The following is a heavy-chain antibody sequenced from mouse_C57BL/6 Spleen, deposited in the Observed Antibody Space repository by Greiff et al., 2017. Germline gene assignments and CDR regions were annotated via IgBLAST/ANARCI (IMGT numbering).Heavy chain of an antibody. J-gene: IGHJ3*01. D-gene: IGHD2-4*01. V-gene: IGHV1-72*01. CDR1: GYTFTSYW. CDR3: ARAHDYDVRTFAY. CDR2: IDPNSGGT. Sequence: QVQLKQPGAELVKPGASVKLSCKASGYTFTSYWMHWVKQRPGRGLEWIGRIDPNSGGTKYNEKFKSKATLTVDKPSSTAYMQLSSLTSEDSAVYYCARAHDYDVRTFAYWGQGTLVTVAA.